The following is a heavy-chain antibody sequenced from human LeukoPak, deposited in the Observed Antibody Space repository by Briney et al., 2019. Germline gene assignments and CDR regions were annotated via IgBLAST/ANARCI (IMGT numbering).Heavy chain of an antibody. J-gene: IGHJ5*02. D-gene: IGHD2-2*01. V-gene: IGHV3-30-3*01. CDR1: GFTFSSYA. CDR2: ISYDGSNK. Sequence: GGSPRLSCAASGFTFSSYAMHWVRQAPGKGLEWVAVISYDGSNKYYADSVKGRFTISRDNSKNTLYLQMNSLRAEDTAVYYCARGPCSSTSCYLPPDPWGQGTLVTVSS. CDR3: ARGPCSSTSCYLPPDP.